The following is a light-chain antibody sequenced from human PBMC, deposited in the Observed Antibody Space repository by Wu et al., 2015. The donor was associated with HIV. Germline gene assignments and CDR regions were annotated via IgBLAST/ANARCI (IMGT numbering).Light chain of an antibody. J-gene: IGKJ4*01. Sequence: AIRMTQSPSSLSASTGDRVTITCRASQGISSYLAWYQQKPGKAPKLLIYGASTLQSGVPSRFSGSGSGTEFTLTISCLQSEDFATYYCQQFYSYLLTFGGGTKVEIK. CDR1: QGISSY. CDR3: QQFYSYLLT. CDR2: GAS. V-gene: IGKV1-8*01.